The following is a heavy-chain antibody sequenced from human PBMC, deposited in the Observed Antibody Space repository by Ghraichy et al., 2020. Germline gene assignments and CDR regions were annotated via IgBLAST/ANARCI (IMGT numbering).Heavy chain of an antibody. J-gene: IGHJ4*02. Sequence: GGSLRLSCAASGFTFSSYSMNWVRQAPGKGLEWVSSISSSISYIYYADSMKGRFTISRDNAKNSLYLQMNSLRAEDTAVYYCARDLRTVTTGDYWGQGTLVTVSS. CDR1: GFTFSSYS. CDR2: ISSSISYI. D-gene: IGHD4-17*01. V-gene: IGHV3-21*01. CDR3: ARDLRTVTTGDY.